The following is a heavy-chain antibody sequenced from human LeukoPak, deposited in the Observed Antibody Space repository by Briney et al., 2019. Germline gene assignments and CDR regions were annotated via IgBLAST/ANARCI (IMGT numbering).Heavy chain of an antibody. CDR3: ARANRGIFGVVDI. D-gene: IGHD3-3*01. Sequence: GASVKVSCKASGYTFTDYYIHWVRQAPGQGLEWMGWINPNSGDTNYAQKLQGRVTMTTDTSTSTAYMELRSLRSDDTAVYYCARANRGIFGVVDIWGQGTLVTVSS. V-gene: IGHV1-2*02. CDR1: GYTFTDYY. CDR2: INPNSGDT. J-gene: IGHJ4*02.